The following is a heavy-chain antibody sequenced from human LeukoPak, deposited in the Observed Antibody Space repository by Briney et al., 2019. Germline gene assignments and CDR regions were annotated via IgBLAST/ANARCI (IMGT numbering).Heavy chain of an antibody. V-gene: IGHV3-7*01. Sequence: GGSLRLSCAASGFTFTRYWMTWVRQAPGKGLEWVANIKQDGSEKYYVDSVKGRFTISRDNAKNSLYLQMNSLRAEDTAVYYCARDVVDYWGQGTLVTVSS. J-gene: IGHJ4*02. D-gene: IGHD2-21*01. CDR1: GFTFTRYW. CDR2: IKQDGSEK. CDR3: ARDVVDY.